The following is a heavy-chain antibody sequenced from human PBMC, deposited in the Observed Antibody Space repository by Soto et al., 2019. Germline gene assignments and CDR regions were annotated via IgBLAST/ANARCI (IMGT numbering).Heavy chain of an antibody. J-gene: IGHJ5*02. CDR1: GYTFTSYY. CDR3: ARDEGGSSWYPRWFEP. D-gene: IGHD6-13*01. V-gene: IGHV1-46*01. Sequence: GASVKVSCKASGYTFTSYYMHWVRQAPGQGLEWMGIINPSGGSTSYAQKFQGRVTMTRDTSTSTVYMELSSLRSEDTAVYYCARDEGGSSWYPRWFEPWGQGTLVTVSA. CDR2: INPSGGST.